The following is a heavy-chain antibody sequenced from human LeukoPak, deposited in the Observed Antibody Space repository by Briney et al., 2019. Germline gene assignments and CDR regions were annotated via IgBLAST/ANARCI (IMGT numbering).Heavy chain of an antibody. CDR1: GGSISSSSYY. Sequence: SETLSLTCTVSGGSISSSSYYWGWIRQPPGKGLEWIGSIYYSGSTYYDPSLKSRVTISVDTSKNQFSLKLSSVTAADTAVYYCARSGSLRYFDWFVAAIQFDYWGQGTLVTVSS. CDR2: IYYSGST. D-gene: IGHD3-9*01. CDR3: ARSGSLRYFDWFVAAIQFDY. V-gene: IGHV4-39*07. J-gene: IGHJ4*02.